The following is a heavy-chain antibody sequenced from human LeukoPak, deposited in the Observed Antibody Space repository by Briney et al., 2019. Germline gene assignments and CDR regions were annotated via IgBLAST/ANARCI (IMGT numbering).Heavy chain of an antibody. CDR3: ARDSGTTGEVKFDP. CDR2: IYYSGST. J-gene: IGHJ5*02. Sequence: SSETLSLTCTVSGGSISSYYWSWIRQPPGKGLEWIGYIYYSGSTNYNPSLKSRVTFSVDTSKNQFSLKLTSVTAADTAVYYCARDSGTTGEVKFDPWGQGTLVTVSS. V-gene: IGHV4-59*12. CDR1: GGSISSYY. D-gene: IGHD3-10*01.